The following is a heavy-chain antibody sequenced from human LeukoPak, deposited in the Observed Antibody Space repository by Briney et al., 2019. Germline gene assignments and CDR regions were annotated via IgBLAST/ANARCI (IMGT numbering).Heavy chain of an antibody. D-gene: IGHD5-18*01. CDR2: IYYSGST. Sequence: SETLSLACTVSGGSITSGDYYWSWIRQPPGKGLESFGYIYYSGSTFYNPSLKSRVTMSVDTSKNQFSLKLSSVTAADTAVYYCATVLDTRWFDPWGQGTLVTVSS. CDR3: ATVLDTRWFDP. CDR1: GGSITSGDYY. J-gene: IGHJ5*02. V-gene: IGHV4-30-4*02.